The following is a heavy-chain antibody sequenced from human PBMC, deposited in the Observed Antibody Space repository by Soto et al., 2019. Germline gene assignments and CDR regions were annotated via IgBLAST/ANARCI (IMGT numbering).Heavy chain of an antibody. V-gene: IGHV4-4*02. D-gene: IGHD2-21*02. Sequence: SETLSLTCAVSGDSISSDKWWSWVRQPPGKGLEWIGEIHHSGRTNYNPFLKSRVTILVEKSKNQVSLELSSMTAADTALYYCARGGDSQFDYWGQGTLVTVSS. CDR1: GDSISSDKW. CDR2: IHHSGRT. CDR3: ARGGDSQFDY. J-gene: IGHJ4*02.